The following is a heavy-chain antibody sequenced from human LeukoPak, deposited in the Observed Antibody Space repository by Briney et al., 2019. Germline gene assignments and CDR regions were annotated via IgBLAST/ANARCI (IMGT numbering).Heavy chain of an antibody. Sequence: SVKVSCKASGGTFSTYAISWVRQAPGQGLEWMGGIIPIFGTANYAQKFQGRVTITADESTSTAYMELSSLRSEDTAVYYCARDLHYYDSSPPLFQHWGQGTLVTVSS. CDR1: GGTFSTYA. V-gene: IGHV1-69*13. D-gene: IGHD3-22*01. J-gene: IGHJ1*01. CDR2: IIPIFGTA. CDR3: ARDLHYYDSSPPLFQH.